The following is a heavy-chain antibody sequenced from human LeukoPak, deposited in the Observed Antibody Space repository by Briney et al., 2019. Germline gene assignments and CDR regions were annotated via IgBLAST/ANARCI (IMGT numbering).Heavy chain of an antibody. CDR3: ARVPLRFLEWLYLDY. D-gene: IGHD3-3*01. CDR2: IIPIFGTA. J-gene: IGHJ4*02. Sequence: ASVKVSCKASGGTFSSYAISWVRQAPGQGLEWMGGIIPIFGTANHAQKFQGRVTITTDESTSTAYMELSSLRSEDTAVYYCARVPLRFLEWLYLDYWGQGTLVTVSS. V-gene: IGHV1-69*05. CDR1: GGTFSSYA.